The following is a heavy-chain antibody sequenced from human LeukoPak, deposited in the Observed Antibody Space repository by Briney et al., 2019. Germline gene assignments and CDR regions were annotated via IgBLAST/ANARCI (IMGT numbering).Heavy chain of an antibody. D-gene: IGHD4-17*01. CDR3: ATVTTNYYYYGMDV. J-gene: IGHJ6*02. CDR1: GGSISSGDYY. V-gene: IGHV4-30-4*01. CDR2: IYYSGST. Sequence: SQTLSLTCTVSGGSISSGDYYWSWIRQPPGKGLEWIGYIYYSGSTYYNPSLKRRVTISVDTSKNQFSLKLSSVTAADTAVYYCATVTTNYYYYGMDVWGQGTTVTVSS.